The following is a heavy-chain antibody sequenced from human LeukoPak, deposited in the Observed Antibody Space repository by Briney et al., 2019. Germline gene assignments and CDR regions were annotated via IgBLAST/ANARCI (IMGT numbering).Heavy chain of an antibody. J-gene: IGHJ4*02. CDR3: ASISDSSSWLFDY. D-gene: IGHD6-13*01. V-gene: IGHV1-69*06. Sequence: SVKVSCKASGGTFSSYAISWVRQAPGQGLEWMGGIIPIFGTANYAQKFQGRVTITADKSTSTAYMELSSLRSEDTAVYYCASISDSSSWLFDYWGQGTLVTVSS. CDR2: IIPIFGTA. CDR1: GGTFSSYA.